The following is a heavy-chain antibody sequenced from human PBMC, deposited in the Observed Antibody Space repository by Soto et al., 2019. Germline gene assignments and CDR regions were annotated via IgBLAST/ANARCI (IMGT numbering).Heavy chain of an antibody. CDR2: IYYSGST. CDR1: GGSISSYY. J-gene: IGHJ5*02. V-gene: IGHV4-59*01. CDR3: ARRYGSGSYGWFDP. Sequence: SATRSLTCTVSGGSISSYYWSWIRQPPGKGLEWIGYIYYSGSTNYNPSLKSRVTISVDTSKNQFSLKLSSVTAADTAVYYCARRYGSGSYGWFDPWGQGTLVTVSS. D-gene: IGHD3-10*01.